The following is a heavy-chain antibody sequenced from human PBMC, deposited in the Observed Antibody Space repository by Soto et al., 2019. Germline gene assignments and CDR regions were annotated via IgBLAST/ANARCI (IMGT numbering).Heavy chain of an antibody. CDR1: GGSISSSSW. V-gene: IGHV4-4*02. CDR3: VRNGESGWLFDF. D-gene: IGHD6-13*01. CDR2: IYHRGST. Sequence: SETLSLTCAVSGGSISSSSWWSWVRQPPGKGLEWIGEIYHRGSTNYSPSLESRVTISVDKSTNHFSLTLNSVTAADTAMYYCVRNGESGWLFDFWGQGTLVTVSS. J-gene: IGHJ4*01.